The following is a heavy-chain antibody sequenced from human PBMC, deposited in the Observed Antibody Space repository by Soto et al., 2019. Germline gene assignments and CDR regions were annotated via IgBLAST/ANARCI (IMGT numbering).Heavy chain of an antibody. CDR1: GGSFSGYS. V-gene: IGHV4-34*01. CDR3: ARVNITGLFDY. J-gene: IGHJ4*02. Sequence: QVQLQQWGAGLLKPSETLSLTCAVYGGSFSGYSWTWIRQPPGTGLEWIGEINHTGSTNYNPSLKSRVTISVDTTKNQFSLKLTSVTAADTAVYYCARVNITGLFDYLGQGTLVTVSS. D-gene: IGHD2-8*02. CDR2: INHTGST.